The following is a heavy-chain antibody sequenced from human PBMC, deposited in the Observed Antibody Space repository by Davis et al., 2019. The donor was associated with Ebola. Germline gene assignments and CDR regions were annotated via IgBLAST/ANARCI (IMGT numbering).Heavy chain of an antibody. D-gene: IGHD2-2*02. Sequence: PGGSLRLSCAASGFSFSSSSMNWVRQAPGKGLEWVSYIVSTSSTIYYADSVQGRFTISRDNAKNSLYLQMNSLRDEDTAVYYCAREDIVVVPAAIVYYYGMDVWGQGTTVTVSS. CDR1: GFSFSSSS. J-gene: IGHJ6*02. CDR2: IVSTSSTI. V-gene: IGHV3-48*02. CDR3: AREDIVVVPAAIVYYYGMDV.